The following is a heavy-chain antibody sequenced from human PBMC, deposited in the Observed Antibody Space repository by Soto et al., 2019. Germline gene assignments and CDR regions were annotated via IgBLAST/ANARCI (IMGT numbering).Heavy chain of an antibody. CDR2: IWYDGSNK. CDR3: ARVYDFWSGYNYGMDV. J-gene: IGHJ6*02. CDR1: GFTFSSYG. V-gene: IGHV3-33*01. D-gene: IGHD3-3*01. Sequence: GGSLRLSCAASGFTFSSYGMHWVRQAPGKGLEWVAVIWYDGSNKYYADSVKGRFTISRDNSKNTLYLQMNSLRAEDTAVYYCARVYDFWSGYNYGMDVWGQGTTVTVSS.